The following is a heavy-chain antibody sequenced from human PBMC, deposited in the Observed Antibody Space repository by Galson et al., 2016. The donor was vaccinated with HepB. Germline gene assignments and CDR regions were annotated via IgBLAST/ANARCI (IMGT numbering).Heavy chain of an antibody. CDR2: DSMDGRRK. J-gene: IGHJ6*04. CDR1: GFTFSNYG. V-gene: IGHV3-30*18. CDR3: AKRHEYCPAVGCSVDY. D-gene: IGHD2/OR15-2a*01. Sequence: SLRLSCAASGFTFSNYGMHWVRQAPAKGLEWVAADSMDGRRKFYADSVKGRFTISRDNSNNMLFLQMSSLRADDTAVYYCAKRHEYCPAVGCSVDYWGTGTTVTVTS.